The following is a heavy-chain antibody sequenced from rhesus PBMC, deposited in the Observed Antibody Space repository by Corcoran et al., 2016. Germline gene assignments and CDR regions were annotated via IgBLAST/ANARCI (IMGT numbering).Heavy chain of an antibody. D-gene: IGHD6-31*01. V-gene: IGHV4S11*01. CDR3: ARRSSGWLFDY. Sequence: QVQLQESGPGLVKPSETLSLTCAVSGGSISSSYWSWIRQAPGKGLEWIGRNDSSGSTYYNPSLKSRVPLSVDTSKNQFSLKLSSVTAADTAVYYCARRSSGWLFDYWGQGVLVTVSS. CDR2: NDSSGST. J-gene: IGHJ4*01. CDR1: GGSISSSY.